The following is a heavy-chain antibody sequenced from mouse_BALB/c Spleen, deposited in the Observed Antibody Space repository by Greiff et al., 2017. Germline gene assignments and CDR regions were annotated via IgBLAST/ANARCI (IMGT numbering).Heavy chain of an antibody. Sequence: DVKLVESGGGLVKPGGSLKLSCAASGFTFSSYAMSWVRQTPEKRLEWVASISSGGSTYYPDSVKGRFTISRDNARNILYLQMSSLRSEDTAMYYCARGLRLRGDYYFDYWGQGTTLTVSS. CDR2: ISSGGST. CDR3: ARGLRLRGDYYFDY. J-gene: IGHJ2*01. V-gene: IGHV5-6-5*01. D-gene: IGHD1-2*01. CDR1: GFTFSSYA.